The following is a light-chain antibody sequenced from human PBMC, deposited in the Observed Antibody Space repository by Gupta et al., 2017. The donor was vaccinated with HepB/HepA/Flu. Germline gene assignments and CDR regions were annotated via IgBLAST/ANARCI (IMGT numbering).Light chain of an antibody. CDR2: GGS. CDR3: CQEASSGPT. CDR1: QNVKSNF. Sequence: VFTQSPGTLSLSPGERATLPCRASQNVKSNFLAWYQQKPGQAPRLLIYGGSSSSTGIPHRISGSGSGRDFSLTISGLEPEDFAVYYCCQEASSGPTFGQGTKVEIK. V-gene: IGKV3-20*01. J-gene: IGKJ1*01.